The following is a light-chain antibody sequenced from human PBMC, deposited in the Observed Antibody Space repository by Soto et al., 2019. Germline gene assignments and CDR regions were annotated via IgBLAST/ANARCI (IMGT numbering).Light chain of an antibody. CDR1: QSLLQSNGYNY. J-gene: IGKJ1*01. Sequence: EIVMTQSPLSLPVTPGEPPSISCNSSQSLLQSNGYNYLDWYLQKPGQSPQLLIYFGSYRASGVPDRFSGRGSGTDFTLKIRRVEAEDVAIYYCMQAQQTPPTFGQGTKVEIK. CDR2: FGS. CDR3: MQAQQTPPT. V-gene: IGKV2-28*01.